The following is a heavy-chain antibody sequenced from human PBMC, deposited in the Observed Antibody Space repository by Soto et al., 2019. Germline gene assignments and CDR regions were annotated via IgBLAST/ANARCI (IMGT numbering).Heavy chain of an antibody. V-gene: IGHV1-8*01. CDR2: MNPNSGNT. Sequence: ASVKVSCKASGYTFTSYDINWVRQATGQGLEWMGWMNPNSGNTGYAQKFQGRVTMTRNTSISTAYIELSSLRSEDTAVFYCAKERSSGWSFDYWGQGTLVTVS. CDR1: GYTFTSYD. D-gene: IGHD6-19*01. CDR3: AKERSSGWSFDY. J-gene: IGHJ4*02.